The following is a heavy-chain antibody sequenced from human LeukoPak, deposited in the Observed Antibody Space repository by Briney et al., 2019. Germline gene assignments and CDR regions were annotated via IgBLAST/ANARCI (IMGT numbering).Heavy chain of an antibody. D-gene: IGHD2-15*01. CDR2: ISGSGGST. CDR3: AKGDGINHYHWFDP. J-gene: IGHJ5*02. V-gene: IGHV3-23*01. Sequence: PGGSLRLSRAASEFTFSSYAMNWGREAPGKGLEWVSGISGSGGSTYYADSVKGRFTISRDNPKNTLYLQMNSLRAEDTALYYCAKGDGINHYHWFDPWGQGIQVTVSS. CDR1: EFTFSSYA.